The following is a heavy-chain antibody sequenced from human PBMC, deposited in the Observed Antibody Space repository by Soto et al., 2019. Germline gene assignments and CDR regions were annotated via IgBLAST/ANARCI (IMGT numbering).Heavy chain of an antibody. J-gene: IGHJ4*02. Sequence: QVQLQESGPGLVKPSGTLSLTCAVSSGSISSPNWWSWVRQRPGKGLEWIGEIYHSGSTRYNPSLQSRVSISVDTSKNQFSLRLTSVAAADTAVYYCARQAPYGSVRIYDYWGQGSLVTVSS. CDR2: IYHSGST. D-gene: IGHD3-10*01. CDR1: SGSISSPNW. V-gene: IGHV4-4*02. CDR3: ARQAPYGSVRIYDY.